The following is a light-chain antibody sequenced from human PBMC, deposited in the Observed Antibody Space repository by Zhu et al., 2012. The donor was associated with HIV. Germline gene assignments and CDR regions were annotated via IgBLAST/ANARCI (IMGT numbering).Light chain of an antibody. CDR1: QGISNH. CDR2: GAS. Sequence: DIQLTQSPSFLSASVGDRVTITCRASQGISNHLAWYHQKPGKAPKLLIYGASVLQSGVLSRFSGSGSGTEFTLTISSLQPEDFATYFCQHLTLYPTFGGGSKVEIK. V-gene: IGKV1-9*01. CDR3: QHLTLYPT. J-gene: IGKJ4*01.